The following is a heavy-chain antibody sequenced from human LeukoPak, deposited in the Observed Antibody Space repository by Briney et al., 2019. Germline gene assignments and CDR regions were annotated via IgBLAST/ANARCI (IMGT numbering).Heavy chain of an antibody. CDR1: GYTLTELS. V-gene: IGHV1-24*01. Sequence: ASVKVSCKVSGYTLTELSMHWVRQAPGKGLEWMGGFDPEDGETIYAQKSQGRVTMTEDTSTDTAYMELSSLRSEDTAVYYCATGQSTVVSNFDYWGQGTLVTVSS. CDR3: ATGQSTVVSNFDY. CDR2: FDPEDGET. D-gene: IGHD4-23*01. J-gene: IGHJ4*02.